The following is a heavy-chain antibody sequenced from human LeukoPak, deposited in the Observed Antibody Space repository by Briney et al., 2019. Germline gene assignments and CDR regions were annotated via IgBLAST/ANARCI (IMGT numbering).Heavy chain of an antibody. Sequence: PGGSLRLSCAGSGFTFSGYVMSWVRQAPGKGLEWVSAMSGGGDSTYDADSVKGRFTISRDNSKNTLYLQMNGLRAEDTAVYYCAKGSGSYRPYYFDYWGQGTLVIVSS. J-gene: IGHJ4*02. D-gene: IGHD3-10*01. V-gene: IGHV3-23*01. CDR2: MSGGGDST. CDR1: GFTFSGYV. CDR3: AKGSGSYRPYYFDY.